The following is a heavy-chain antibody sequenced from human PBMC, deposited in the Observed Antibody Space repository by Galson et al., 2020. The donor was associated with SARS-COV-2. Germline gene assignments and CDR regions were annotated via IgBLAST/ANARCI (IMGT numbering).Heavy chain of an antibody. CDR3: ARQGVNMIVLVTVPGWYFDL. CDR2: IYPSGST. CDR1: GYSISTTNY. Sequence: SETLSLTCAVSGYSISTTNYWGWVRQPPGQGLEWIGSIYPSGSTYYNPSLKSRVTISLDTSKNQFSLRLDSVTAADTALDYCARQGVNMIVLVTVPGWYFDLWGRGTLVTVSS. V-gene: IGHV4-38-2*01. D-gene: IGHD3-22*01. J-gene: IGHJ2*01.